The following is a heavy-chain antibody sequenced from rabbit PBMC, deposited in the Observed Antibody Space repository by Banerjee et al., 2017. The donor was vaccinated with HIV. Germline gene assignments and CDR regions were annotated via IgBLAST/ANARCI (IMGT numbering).Heavy chain of an antibody. D-gene: IGHD4-1*01. CDR2: IYAGSSGST. CDR1: GFDFSSDA. J-gene: IGHJ4*01. V-gene: IGHV1S45*01. CDR3: ARDLAGVIGWNFNL. Sequence: QEQLEESGGDLVKPEGSLTLTCTASGFDFSSDAMCWVRQAPGKGLEWIACIYAGSSGSTVYATWAKGRFTISKASWTTVTLQMTSLTAADTASYFCARDLAGVIGWNFNLWGPGTLVTVS.